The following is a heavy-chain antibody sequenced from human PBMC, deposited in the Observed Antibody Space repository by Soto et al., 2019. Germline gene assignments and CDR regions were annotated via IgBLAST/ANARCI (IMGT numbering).Heavy chain of an antibody. D-gene: IGHD2-21*02. V-gene: IGHV4-61*01. CDR3: ASPHGAYCGGDCYSFDY. CDR2: IYYTGST. Sequence: PSETLSLTCTVSGGSVSSGSYFWSWIRQAPGKGLEWIGYIYYTGSTRYNPSLKSRVTISIDTSKNQFSLKLSSATAADTAVYYCASPHGAYCGGDCYSFDYWGQGTLVTVSS. J-gene: IGHJ4*02. CDR1: GGSVSSGSYF.